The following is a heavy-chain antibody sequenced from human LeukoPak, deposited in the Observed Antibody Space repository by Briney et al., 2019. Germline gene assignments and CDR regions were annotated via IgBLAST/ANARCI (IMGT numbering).Heavy chain of an antibody. CDR3: ARVRVINFYYYGMDV. CDR2: IIHSGST. J-gene: IGHJ6*04. CDR1: GGSFSGYY. Sequence: SETLSLTCAVHGGSFSGYYWSRIRQPPGKGLEWIGEIIHSGSTNYNPSIKSRVTISVDTSKSQCSLKLSSVTAADTAVYYCARVRVINFYYYGMDVWGKGTTVTVSS. V-gene: IGHV4-34*12. D-gene: IGHD3-16*02.